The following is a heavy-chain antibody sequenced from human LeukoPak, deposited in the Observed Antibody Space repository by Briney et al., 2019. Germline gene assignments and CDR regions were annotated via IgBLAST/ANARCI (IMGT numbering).Heavy chain of an antibody. D-gene: IGHD2-2*03. CDR3: ARDRGYCSSTSCYMDFDY. CDR1: GGTLSSYA. CDR2: IIPIFGTA. V-gene: IGHV1-69*13. Sequence: GASVKVSCKASGGTLSSYAISWVRQAPGQGLEWMGGIIPIFGTANYAQKFQGRVTITADESTSTAYMELSSLRSEDTAVYYCARDRGYCSSTSCYMDFDYWGQGTLVTVSS. J-gene: IGHJ4*02.